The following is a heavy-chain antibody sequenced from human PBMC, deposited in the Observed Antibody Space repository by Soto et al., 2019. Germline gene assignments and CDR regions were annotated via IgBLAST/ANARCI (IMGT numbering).Heavy chain of an antibody. CDR2: INPNSGGT. J-gene: IGHJ6*02. CDR1: GYTFTGYY. D-gene: IGHD2-2*01. Sequence: ASMKVSCKASGYTFTGYYMHWVRPAPGQGLEWMGWINPNSGGTNYAQKFQGRVTMTRDTSISTAYMELSRLRSDDTAVYYCARVPVEGNYGMDVWGQGTTVTVAS. CDR3: ARVPVEGNYGMDV. V-gene: IGHV1-2*02.